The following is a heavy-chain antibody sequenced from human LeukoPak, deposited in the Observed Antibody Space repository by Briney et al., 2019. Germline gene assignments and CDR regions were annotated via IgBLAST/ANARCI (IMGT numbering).Heavy chain of an antibody. CDR2: ISGSGGST. V-gene: IGHV3-23*01. D-gene: IGHD6-19*01. CDR3: AREPQPLGSGWYLYGGGDY. Sequence: GGSLRLSCAASGFTFSSYAMSWVRQAPGKGLEWVSAISGSGGSTYYADSVKGRFTISRDNSKNTLYLQMNSLRAEDTAVYYCAREPQPLGSGWYLYGGGDYWGQGTLVTVSS. CDR1: GFTFSSYA. J-gene: IGHJ4*02.